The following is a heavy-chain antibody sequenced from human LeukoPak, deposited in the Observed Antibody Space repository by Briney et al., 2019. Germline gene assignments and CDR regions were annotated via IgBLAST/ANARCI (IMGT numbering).Heavy chain of an antibody. CDR3: TRDQTGDF. Sequence: GGSLRLSCAASGFTFSRYTMHWVRQAPGKGLEWVSYISSSSSTIYYADSVKGRFTISRDNAKNSLYLQMNSLRDEDTAVYFCTRDQTGDFWGQGTLVTVSS. CDR2: ISSSSSTI. CDR1: GFTFSRYT. J-gene: IGHJ4*02. V-gene: IGHV3-48*02. D-gene: IGHD7-27*01.